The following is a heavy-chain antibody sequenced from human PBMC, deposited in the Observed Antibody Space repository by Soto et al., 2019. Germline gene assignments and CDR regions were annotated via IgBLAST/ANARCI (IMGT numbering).Heavy chain of an antibody. D-gene: IGHD1-26*01. Sequence: QAQLVQSGSEVKRPGASVKVSCKASGYSFSSYGIVWVRQAPGQGLEWMGWIRPYNGDTNSAQKFQGRVTLTTDTSTSTAYMELMSLRYADTAVYYCARRAEDHYFYYMGVWGKGTTVTVSS. V-gene: IGHV1-18*01. CDR3: ARRAEDHYFYYMGV. J-gene: IGHJ6*03. CDR1: GYSFSSYG. CDR2: IRPYNGDT.